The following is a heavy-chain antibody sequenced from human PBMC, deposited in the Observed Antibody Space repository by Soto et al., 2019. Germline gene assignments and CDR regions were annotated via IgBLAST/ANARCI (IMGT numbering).Heavy chain of an antibody. V-gene: IGHV4-34*01. Sequence: QVQLQQWGAGLLKPSETLSLTCAVYGGSFSGYYWSWIRQPPGKGLEWIGEINHSGSTNYNPSLKSRVTISVDTSKNQFSLKLSSVTAADTAVYYCARALVCSSTSCYSESFVPWGQGTLVTVSS. CDR3: ARALVCSSTSCYSESFVP. J-gene: IGHJ5*02. D-gene: IGHD2-2*01. CDR1: GGSFSGYY. CDR2: INHSGST.